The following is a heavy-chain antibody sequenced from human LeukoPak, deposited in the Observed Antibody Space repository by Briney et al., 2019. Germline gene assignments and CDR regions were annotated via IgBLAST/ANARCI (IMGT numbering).Heavy chain of an antibody. V-gene: IGHV3-48*03. J-gene: IGHJ4*02. CDR2: ISSGGSTI. CDR1: GFTFSSYE. D-gene: IGHD3-16*02. CDR3: ARNVWESYRAIDY. Sequence: PGGSLRLSCAASGFTFSSYETNWVRQAPGKGLEWVSYISSGGSTIYYADSVKGRFTISRDNAKNSLFLQMNSLRVEDTAVYYCARNVWESYRAIDYWGQGTLVTVSS.